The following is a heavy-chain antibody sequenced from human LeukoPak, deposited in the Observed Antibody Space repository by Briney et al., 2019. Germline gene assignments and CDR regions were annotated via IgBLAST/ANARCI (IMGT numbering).Heavy chain of an antibody. CDR2: ISYDGSNK. V-gene: IGHV3-30*01. CDR3: ARGDFSFDP. J-gene: IGHJ5*02. Sequence: GRSLRLSCAASGFTFSSYAMHWVRQAPGKGLEWVAVISYDGSNKYYADSVKGRFTISRDNSKNTLYLQMNSLRAEDTAVYYCARGDFSFDPWAREPWSPSPQ. CDR1: GFTFSSYA. D-gene: IGHD3-3*01.